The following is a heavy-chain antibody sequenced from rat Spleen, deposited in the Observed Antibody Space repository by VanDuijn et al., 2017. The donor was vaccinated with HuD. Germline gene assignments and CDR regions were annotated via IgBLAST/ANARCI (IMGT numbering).Heavy chain of an antibody. J-gene: IGHJ2*01. CDR3: ARQPPSPYYGYTFDY. Sequence: EVQLVESGGGLVQPGRSLKLSCAASGFTFSNYDMAWVRQAPTKGLEWVASISTSGGSTYYRDSVKGRFTVSRDNAKSTLYLQMDSLRSEDTATYYCARQPPSPYYGYTFDYWGQGVMVTVSS. V-gene: IGHV5-25*01. D-gene: IGHD1-9*01. CDR1: GFTFSNYD. CDR2: ISTSGGST.